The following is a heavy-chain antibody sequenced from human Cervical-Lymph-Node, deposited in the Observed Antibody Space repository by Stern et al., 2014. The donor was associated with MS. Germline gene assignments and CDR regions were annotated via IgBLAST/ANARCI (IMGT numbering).Heavy chain of an antibody. Sequence: QMQLVQSGGGVVQPGRSLRLSCTASGFAFSRHGMHWVRQLPSKGLEWVAVIWLDGTNAKYEESVRGRFTISRDNSKNSLYLQMNSLRVEDTAVYYCAREKGACSGDDCHVTFDSWGQGTLVTVSS. V-gene: IGHV3-33*01. CDR2: IWLDGTNA. CDR1: GFAFSRHG. CDR3: AREKGACSGDDCHVTFDS. J-gene: IGHJ4*02. D-gene: IGHD2-21*02.